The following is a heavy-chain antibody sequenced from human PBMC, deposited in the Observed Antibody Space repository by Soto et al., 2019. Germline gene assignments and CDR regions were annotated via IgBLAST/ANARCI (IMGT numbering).Heavy chain of an antibody. CDR1: GGSFSGYY. D-gene: IGHD3-10*01. V-gene: IGHV4-34*01. J-gene: IGHJ4*02. CDR3: ARARVTMVRGVIIPSVIFDY. CDR2: INHSGST. Sequence: SETLSLTCAVYGGSFSGYYWSWIRQPPGKGLEWIGEINHSGSTNYNPYLKSRVTISVDTSKNKFSMKLSSVTAADTAVYYCARARVTMVRGVIIPSVIFDYWGQGTLVTVSS.